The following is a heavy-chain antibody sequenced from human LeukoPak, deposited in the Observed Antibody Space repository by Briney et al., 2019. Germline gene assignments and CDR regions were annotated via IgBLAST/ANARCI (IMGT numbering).Heavy chain of an antibody. V-gene: IGHV4-59*08. CDR1: GGSISSYY. CDR3: ARHVAYCGGDCYPNWYFDL. J-gene: IGHJ2*01. Sequence: SETLSLTCTVSGGSISSYYWSWIRQSPGKGLEWIGYIYYSGSTNYNPSLKSRVTISVDTSKNQFSLKLSSVTAADTAVYYCARHVAYCGGDCYPNWYFDLWGRGTLVTVSS. CDR2: IYYSGST. D-gene: IGHD2-21*02.